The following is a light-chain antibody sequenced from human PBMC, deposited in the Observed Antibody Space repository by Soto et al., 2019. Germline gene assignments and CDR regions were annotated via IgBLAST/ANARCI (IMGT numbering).Light chain of an antibody. Sequence: IQVTQSPASLFASFGDRVTLTCRECQTIKTFLSWYQQKPGKVPKLLIYTASSLQSGVPSRFSGSGSGTDFTLTISSLPPEDFEIYYCQQSYSSPRTFGQGTKVDIK. J-gene: IGKJ1*01. V-gene: IGKV1-39*01. CDR1: QTIKTF. CDR2: TAS. CDR3: QQSYSSPRT.